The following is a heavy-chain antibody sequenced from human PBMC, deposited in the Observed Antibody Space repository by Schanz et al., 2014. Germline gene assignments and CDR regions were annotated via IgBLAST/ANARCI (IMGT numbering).Heavy chain of an antibody. V-gene: IGHV3-23*04. CDR2: ISGSGGST. D-gene: IGHD3-10*01. J-gene: IGHJ3*02. Sequence: VQLVESGGGVVQPGGSLRLSCAASGFTFSSYAMSWVRQAPGKGLKWVSAISGSGGSTYYADSVKGRFTISRDNSKNTLYLQMNSLRAEDTAVYYCAKGRFGELSAFDIWGQGTMVTVSS. CDR1: GFTFSSYA. CDR3: AKGRFGELSAFDI.